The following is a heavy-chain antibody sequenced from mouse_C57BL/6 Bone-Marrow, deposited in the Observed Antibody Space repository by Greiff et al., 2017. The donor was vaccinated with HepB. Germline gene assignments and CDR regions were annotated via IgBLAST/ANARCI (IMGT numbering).Heavy chain of an antibody. J-gene: IGHJ4*01. V-gene: IGHV1-72*01. CDR1: GYTFTSYW. D-gene: IGHD2-10*02. CDR2: IDPNSGGT. CDR3: ATGGYGNYSAMYY. Sequence: QVQLQQPGAELVKPGASVKLSCKASGYTFTSYWMHWVKQRPGRGLEWIGRIDPNSGGTKYNEKFKSKATLTVDNTSRTAYMQHSRLTYEDSAVYYCATGGYGNYSAMYYWGQGTSVTVSS.